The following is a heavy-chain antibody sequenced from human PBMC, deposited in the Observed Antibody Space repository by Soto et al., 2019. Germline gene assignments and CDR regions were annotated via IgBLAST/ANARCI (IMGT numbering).Heavy chain of an antibody. V-gene: IGHV4-59*01. CDR1: GGSISSYY. CDR3: ARSGGGRLHLGELSL. J-gene: IGHJ4*02. Sequence: SETLSLTCTVSGGSISSYYWSWIRQPPGKGLEWIGCIYYSGSTNYNPSLKSRVTISVDTSKNQFSLKLSSVTAADTAVYYCARSGGGRLHLGELSLWGQGTLVTVSS. CDR2: IYYSGST. D-gene: IGHD3-16*02.